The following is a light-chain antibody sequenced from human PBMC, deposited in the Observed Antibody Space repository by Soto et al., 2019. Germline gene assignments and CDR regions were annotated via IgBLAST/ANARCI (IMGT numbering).Light chain of an antibody. CDR2: RNN. CDR1: SSNIGSHS. J-gene: IGLJ2*01. V-gene: IGLV1-44*01. CDR3: AARDDSLNAVI. Sequence: QAVLTQPPSASGTPGQRVTISCSGSSSNIGSHSVDWYQQLPGTAPKLLIFRNNQRPSGVPDRFSGSKSGTSASLAISGLQSEHEADYYCAARDDSLNAVIFGGGTKLTVL.